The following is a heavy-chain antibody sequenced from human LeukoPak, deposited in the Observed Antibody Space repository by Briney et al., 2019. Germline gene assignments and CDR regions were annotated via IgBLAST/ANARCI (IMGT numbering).Heavy chain of an antibody. Sequence: SETLSLTRAVYGGSFSGYYWSWIRQPPGKGLEWIGEINHSGSTNYNPSLKSRVTISVDTSKNQFSLKLSSVTAADTAVYYCASSNDGVVITISYWGQGTLVTVSS. V-gene: IGHV4-34*01. CDR1: GGSFSGYY. J-gene: IGHJ4*02. CDR3: ASSNDGVVITISY. D-gene: IGHD3-22*01. CDR2: INHSGST.